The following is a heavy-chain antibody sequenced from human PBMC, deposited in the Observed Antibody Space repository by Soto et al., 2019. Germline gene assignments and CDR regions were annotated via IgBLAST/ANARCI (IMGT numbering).Heavy chain of an antibody. CDR3: ARSTPRRWSLGY. D-gene: IGHD3-3*01. CDR1: GYTFTSYG. J-gene: IGHJ4*02. Sequence: ASVKVSCKASGYTFTSYGISWVRQAPGQGLEWMGWINPNSGGTNYAQKFQGRVTMTRDTSISTAYMERSRLRSDDTAVYYCARSTPRRWSLGYWGQGTLVTVSS. V-gene: IGHV1-2*02. CDR2: INPNSGGT.